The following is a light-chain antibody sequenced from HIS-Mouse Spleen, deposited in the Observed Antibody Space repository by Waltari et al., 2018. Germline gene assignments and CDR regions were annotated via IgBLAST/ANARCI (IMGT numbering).Light chain of an antibody. V-gene: IGKV1-39*01. J-gene: IGKJ1*01. CDR3: QQSYSTPRT. Sequence: DIQMTQSPSSLSASGGDRFTITCRASQSISSYLNWYQQKPGKAPKLLIYAASSLQSGVPSRFSGSGSGTDFTLTISSLQPEDFATYYCQQSYSTPRTFGQGTKVEIK. CDR2: AAS. CDR1: QSISSY.